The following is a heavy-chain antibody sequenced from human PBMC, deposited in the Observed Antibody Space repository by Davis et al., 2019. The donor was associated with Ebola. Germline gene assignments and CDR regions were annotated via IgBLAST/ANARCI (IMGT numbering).Heavy chain of an antibody. J-gene: IGHJ3*01. CDR2: IKTKTEGGPT. V-gene: IGHV3-15*05. CDR3: TTVPVRGTPFDV. CDR1: GFTLSNAW. Sequence: GESLKISCVASGFTLSNAWVHWVRQAPGKGLEWVARIKTKTEGGPTDYAAPVKGRFSMSRDDSKNTLYLEMNSLIIEDTALYYCTTVPVRGTPFDVWGQGTMVTVSS.